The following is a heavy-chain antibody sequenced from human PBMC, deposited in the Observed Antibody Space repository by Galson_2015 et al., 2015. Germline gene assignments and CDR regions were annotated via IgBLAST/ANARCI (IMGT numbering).Heavy chain of an antibody. CDR1: GGSISSGGYY. CDR3: ARTYYDFWSGYYYYYYYMDV. V-gene: IGHV4-31*03. CDR2: IYYSGST. J-gene: IGHJ6*03. Sequence: TLSLTCTVSGGSISSGGYYWSWIRQHPGKGLEWIGYIYYSGSTYYNPSLKSRVTISVDTSKNQFSLKLSSVTAADTAVYYCARTYYDFWSGYYYYYYYMDVWGKGTTVTVSS. D-gene: IGHD3-3*01.